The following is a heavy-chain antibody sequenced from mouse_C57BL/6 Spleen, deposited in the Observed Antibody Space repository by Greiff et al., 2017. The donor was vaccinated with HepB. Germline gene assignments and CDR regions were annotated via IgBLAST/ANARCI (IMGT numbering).Heavy chain of an antibody. D-gene: IGHD2-1*01. V-gene: IGHV1-80*01. CDR1: GYAFSSYW. Sequence: QVQLQQSGAELVKPGASVKISCKASGYAFSSYWMNWVKQRPGKGLEWIGQIYPGDGDTNYNGKFKGKATLTADKSSSTAYMQLSSLPSEDSAVYFVARDYGNYEVYFDYWGQGTTLTVSS. CDR3: ARDYGNYEVYFDY. J-gene: IGHJ2*01. CDR2: IYPGDGDT.